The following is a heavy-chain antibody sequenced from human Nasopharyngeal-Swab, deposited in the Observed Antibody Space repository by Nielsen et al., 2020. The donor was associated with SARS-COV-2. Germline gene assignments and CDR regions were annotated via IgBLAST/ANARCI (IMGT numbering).Heavy chain of an antibody. CDR3: ARGYSYGLAY. J-gene: IGHJ4*02. V-gene: IGHV1-46*01. D-gene: IGHD5-18*01. CDR1: GYTFTNHF. CDR2: INPSGGST. Sequence: ASVKVSCKASGYTFTNHFMHWVRQASGQGLEWMGMINPSGGSTGYAQNFQGRVTVTRDTSTSTVSMELSSLSSEDPSVYYCARGYSYGLAYWGQGTLVTVSP.